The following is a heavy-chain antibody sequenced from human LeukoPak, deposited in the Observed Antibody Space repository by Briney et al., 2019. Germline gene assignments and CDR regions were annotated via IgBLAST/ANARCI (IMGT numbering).Heavy chain of an antibody. V-gene: IGHV4-34*01. Sequence: SETLSLTCAVYGGSFSGDFWSWIRQSPGKGLEWIGEINHGGSTTYNPSLQSRVTMSVDTSTNQISLKMTSVTAADTAVYYCAGSYYYYYTADHYYMDVWGKGTTVTISS. CDR1: GGSFSGDF. CDR2: INHGGST. CDR3: AGSYYYYYTADHYYMDV. J-gene: IGHJ6*03. D-gene: IGHD1-26*01.